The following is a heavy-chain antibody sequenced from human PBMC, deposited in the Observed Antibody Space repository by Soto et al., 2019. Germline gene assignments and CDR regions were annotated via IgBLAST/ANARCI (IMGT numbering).Heavy chain of an antibody. CDR2: ISGSGGST. CDR1: GFTFRSYA. D-gene: IGHD3-9*01. CDR3: AKNNNPKTGYYYYYYMDV. J-gene: IGHJ6*03. Sequence: EVQLLESGGGLVQPGGSLRLSCAASGFTFRSYAMSWVRQAPGKGLEWVSGISGSGGSTYYADSVKGRFTISRDNSKNTLYLQMNSLRAEDTTVYYCAKNNNPKTGYYYYYYMDVWVKGTPVTVSS. V-gene: IGHV3-23*01.